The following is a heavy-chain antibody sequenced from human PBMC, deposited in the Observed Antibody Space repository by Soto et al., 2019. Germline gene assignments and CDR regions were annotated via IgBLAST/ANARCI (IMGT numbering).Heavy chain of an antibody. CDR3: TRLNGYCVSTGCHGYYGMDV. D-gene: IGHD2-2*03. V-gene: IGHV4-39*01. CDR1: GGSVSSNSYS. Sequence: QLQLQESGPGLVKPSETLSLTCTVSGGSVSSNSYSWGWIRQSPGKGLEWIGIIYSTENTYYHPFFRSRVAISAGTSMNEFSLRLGSVTATDTAVYYCTRLNGYCVSTGCHGYYGMDVWGQGTTVTVSS. CDR2: IYSTENT. J-gene: IGHJ6*02.